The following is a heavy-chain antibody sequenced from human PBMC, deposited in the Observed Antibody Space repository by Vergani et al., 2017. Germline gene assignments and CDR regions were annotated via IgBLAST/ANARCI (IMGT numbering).Heavy chain of an antibody. CDR2: ISAYNGNT. CDR1: GYTFTSYG. J-gene: IGHJ6*02. D-gene: IGHD6-13*01. CDR3: ARVSSSWYYYYYGMDV. Sequence: QVQLVQSGAEVKKPGASVKVSCKASGYTFTSYGISWVRQAPGQGLEWMGWISAYNGNTNYAQKLQGRVTMTTDTSTSTAYMELSSLRSEDTAVYYCARVSSSWYYYYYGMDVWGQGTTVTVSS. V-gene: IGHV1-18*01.